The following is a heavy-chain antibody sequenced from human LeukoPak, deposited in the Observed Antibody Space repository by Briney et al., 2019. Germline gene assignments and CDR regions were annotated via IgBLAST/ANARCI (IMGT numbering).Heavy chain of an antibody. Sequence: SETLSLTCTVSGGSIRSNTYYWGWIRQPPGKGLEWIGEINHSGSTNYNPSLKSRVTISVDTSKNQFSLKLSSVTAADTAVYYCAQYGDYGDYWGQGTLVTVSS. V-gene: IGHV4-39*07. CDR1: GGSIRSNTYY. CDR2: INHSGST. J-gene: IGHJ4*02. D-gene: IGHD4-17*01. CDR3: AQYGDYGDY.